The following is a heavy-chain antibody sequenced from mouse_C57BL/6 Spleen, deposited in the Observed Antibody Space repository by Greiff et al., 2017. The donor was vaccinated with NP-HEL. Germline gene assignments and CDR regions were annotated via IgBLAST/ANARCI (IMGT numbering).Heavy chain of an antibody. D-gene: IGHD2-5*01. CDR1: GFSLTSYG. Sequence: QVQLQQSGPGLVQPSQSLSITCTVSGFSLTSYGVHWVRQSPGKGLEWLGVIWSGGSTDYNAAFISRLSISKDNSKSQVFFKMNSLQADDTAIYYCASYSNYGSFDYWGQGTTLTVSS. CDR2: IWSGGST. V-gene: IGHV2-2*01. CDR3: ASYSNYGSFDY. J-gene: IGHJ2*01.